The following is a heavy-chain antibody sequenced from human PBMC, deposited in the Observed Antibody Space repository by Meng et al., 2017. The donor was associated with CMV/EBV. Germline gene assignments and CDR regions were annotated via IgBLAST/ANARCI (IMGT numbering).Heavy chain of an antibody. Sequence: SVKVSCKASGGTFSSYAISWVRQAPGQGLEWMGGIIPIFGTANYAQKLQGRVTITTDESTSTAYMELSSLRSEDTAVYYCARPSTARRVWSGYPHDYYYGMDVWGQGTTVTVSS. CDR1: GGTFSSYA. D-gene: IGHD3-3*01. CDR2: IIPIFGTA. V-gene: IGHV1-69*05. J-gene: IGHJ6*02. CDR3: ARPSTARRVWSGYPHDYYYGMDV.